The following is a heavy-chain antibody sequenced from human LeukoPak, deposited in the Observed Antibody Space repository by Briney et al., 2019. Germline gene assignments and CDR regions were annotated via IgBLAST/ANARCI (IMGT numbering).Heavy chain of an antibody. D-gene: IGHD3/OR15-3a*01. CDR1: GYTFTGFH. CDR3: AKEGTGIDY. J-gene: IGHJ4*02. CDR2: INPNSGGT. Sequence: ASVKVSCKASGYTFTGFHIHWVRQATGQGLEWMGLINPNSGGTNYAQNFQGRVTMTRDTSISTAYMELISLTSDDTAVYYCAKEGTGIDYWGQGALVTVSS. V-gene: IGHV1-2*02.